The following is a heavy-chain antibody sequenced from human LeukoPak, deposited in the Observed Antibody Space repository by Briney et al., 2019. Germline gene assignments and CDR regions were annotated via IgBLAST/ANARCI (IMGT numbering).Heavy chain of an antibody. CDR2: LYDSGST. CDR3: AAHVLAAAAPSKY. CDR1: GGSITNYY. V-gene: IGHV4-59*08. Sequence: SETLSLTCTVSGGSITNYYWSWIRQPPGKGLEWIGYLYDSGSTNYNPSLKSRVTISVDTSKNQFSLKLSSVTAADTAVYFCAAHVLAAAAPSKYWGQGALVTVSS. D-gene: IGHD6-13*01. J-gene: IGHJ4*02.